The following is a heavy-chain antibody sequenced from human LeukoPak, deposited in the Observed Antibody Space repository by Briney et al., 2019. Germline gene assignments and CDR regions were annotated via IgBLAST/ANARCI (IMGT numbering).Heavy chain of an antibody. D-gene: IGHD5-18*01. V-gene: IGHV3-21*04. CDR3: ARRRSYGLRRDY. Sequence: GGSLRLSCAASGFTFSSYSMNWVRQAPGKGLEWVSSISSSSSYIYYADSVKGRFTISRDNSKNTLYLQMNSLRAEDTAVYYCARRRSYGLRRDYWGQGTLVTVSS. CDR2: ISSSSSYI. J-gene: IGHJ4*02. CDR1: GFTFSSYS.